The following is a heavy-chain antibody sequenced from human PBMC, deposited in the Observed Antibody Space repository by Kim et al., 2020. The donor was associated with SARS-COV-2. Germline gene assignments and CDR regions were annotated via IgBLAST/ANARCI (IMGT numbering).Heavy chain of an antibody. CDR1: GDSVSSNSAA. V-gene: IGHV6-1*01. CDR3: AREYLVSSSWGRDWFDP. D-gene: IGHD6-13*01. Sequence: SQTLSLTCAISGDSVSSNSAAWNWIRQSPSRGLEWLGRTYYRSKWYNDYAVSVKSRITINPDTSKNQFSLQLNSVTPEDTAVYYCAREYLVSSSWGRDWFDPWGQGTLVTVSS. J-gene: IGHJ5*02. CDR2: TYYRSKWYN.